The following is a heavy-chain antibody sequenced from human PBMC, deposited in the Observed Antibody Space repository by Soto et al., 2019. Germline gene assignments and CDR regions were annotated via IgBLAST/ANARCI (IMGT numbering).Heavy chain of an antibody. CDR3: ARDKSPLSGYFADYYYYYMDV. Sequence: PGGSLRLSCAASGFTFSSYGMHWVRQAPGKGLEWVAVIWYDGSNKYYADSVKGRFTISRDNSKNTLYLQMNSLRAEDTAVYYCARDKSPLSGYFADYYYYYMDVWGKGTTVTVSS. V-gene: IGHV3-33*01. CDR1: GFTFSSYG. D-gene: IGHD3-3*01. CDR2: IWYDGSNK. J-gene: IGHJ6*03.